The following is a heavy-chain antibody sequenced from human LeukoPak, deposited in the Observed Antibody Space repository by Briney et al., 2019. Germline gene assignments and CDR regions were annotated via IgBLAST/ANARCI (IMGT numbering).Heavy chain of an antibody. CDR2: ISGSGGST. CDR1: GFTFSSYA. Sequence: GGSLRLSCAASGFTFSSYAMSWVRQAPGKGLEWVSAISGSGGSTYYADSVKGRFTISRDNSKNTLYLQTNSLRAEDTAVYYCAKGPWDRGYSYGDNWFDPWGQGTLVTVSS. V-gene: IGHV3-23*01. J-gene: IGHJ5*02. D-gene: IGHD5-18*01. CDR3: AKGPWDRGYSYGDNWFDP.